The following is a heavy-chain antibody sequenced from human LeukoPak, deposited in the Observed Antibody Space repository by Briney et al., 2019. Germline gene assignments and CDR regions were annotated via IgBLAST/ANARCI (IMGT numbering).Heavy chain of an antibody. J-gene: IGHJ3*01. V-gene: IGHV5-51*01. Sequence: GESLKISCKGSGYSFTTYLLAWVRQMPGKGLEWMAIIHPGDSHTTYSPSFQDQVTISADKSISTAYLQWSSLKASDTAMFYCARLGVVGASSSGFDLWGQGTMVTVSS. CDR2: IHPGDSHT. D-gene: IGHD1-26*01. CDR3: ARLGVVGASSSGFDL. CDR1: GYSFTTYL.